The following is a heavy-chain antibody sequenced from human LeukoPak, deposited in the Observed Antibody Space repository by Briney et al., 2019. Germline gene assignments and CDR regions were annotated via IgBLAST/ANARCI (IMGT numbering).Heavy chain of an antibody. J-gene: IGHJ4*02. CDR1: GFTFSNYP. CDR3: AKEETAAAANFDY. CDR2: ISGSGGRT. Sequence: GGSLRLSCAASGFTFSNYPVSWVRQAPGKGLEWVSGISGSGGRTYYADSVKGRFSISRDNSKNTLYLQMNSLRAEDTAVYYCAKEETAAAANFDYWGQGSLVTVSA. V-gene: IGHV3-23*01. D-gene: IGHD6-13*01.